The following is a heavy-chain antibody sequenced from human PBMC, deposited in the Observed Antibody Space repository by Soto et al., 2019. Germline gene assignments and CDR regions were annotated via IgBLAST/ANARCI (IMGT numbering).Heavy chain of an antibody. Sequence: GGSLRLSCSASGFTFSSYAMHWVRQAPGKGLEYVSAISSNGCNTYYADSVKGRFTISRDNSKNTLYLQMSSLRAEDTAVYYCVKDARSYSSSWFDYWGQGTLVTVSS. CDR3: VKDARSYSSSWFDY. CDR1: GFTFSSYA. V-gene: IGHV3-64D*06. J-gene: IGHJ4*02. D-gene: IGHD6-13*01. CDR2: ISSNGCNT.